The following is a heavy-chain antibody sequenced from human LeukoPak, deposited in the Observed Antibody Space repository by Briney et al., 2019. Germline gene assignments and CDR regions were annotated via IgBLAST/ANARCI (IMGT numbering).Heavy chain of an antibody. CDR2: ISPSGGST. CDR1: GYTFTSYY. CDR3: ARGPKVYSYGLQGAFDI. V-gene: IGHV1-46*01. D-gene: IGHD5-18*01. J-gene: IGHJ3*02. Sequence: ASVKVSCKASGYTFTSYYMHWVRQAPGQGLEWMGIISPSGGSTSYAQKFQGRVTMTRDTSTSTVYMELSSLRSEDTAVYYCARGPKVYSYGLQGAFDIWGQGTMVTVSS.